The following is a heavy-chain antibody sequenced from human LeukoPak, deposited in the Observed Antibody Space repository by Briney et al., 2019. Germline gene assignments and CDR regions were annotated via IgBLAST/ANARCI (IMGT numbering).Heavy chain of an antibody. Sequence: GGSLRLSCAASGFTFSNYVMSWVRQAPGKGLEWVSYINHKGEMIFYPDFVKGRFTISRDNAKNSLYLQMNSLRDEDTAVYYCAKGGGSGSYSYPSYYFDYWGQGTLVTVSS. CDR3: AKGGGSGSYSYPSYYFDY. CDR1: GFTFSNYV. J-gene: IGHJ4*02. V-gene: IGHV3-48*02. D-gene: IGHD3-10*01. CDR2: INHKGEMI.